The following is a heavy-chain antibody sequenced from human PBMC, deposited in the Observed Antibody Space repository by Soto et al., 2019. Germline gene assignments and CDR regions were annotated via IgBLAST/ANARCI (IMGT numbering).Heavy chain of an antibody. D-gene: IGHD1-20*01. J-gene: IGHJ4*02. V-gene: IGHV1-18*01. CDR3: ARDRPPTPVTGTTLDY. CDR1: GYTFTSYG. CDR2: ISAYNGNT. Sequence: QVQLVQSGAEVKKHGASVKVSCKASGYTFTSYGISWVRQAPGQGLEWLGWISAYNGNTNYAQKLQGRVTRTTDTSTSTAYRALWSLRSDDTAVYYCARDRPPTPVTGTTLDYWGQGTLVTVSS.